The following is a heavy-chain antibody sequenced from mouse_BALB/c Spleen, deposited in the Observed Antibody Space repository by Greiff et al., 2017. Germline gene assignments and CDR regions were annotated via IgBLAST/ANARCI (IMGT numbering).Heavy chain of an antibody. CDR3: ADYGNYGAMDY. CDR1: GFNIKDTY. Sequence: EVHLVESGAELVKPGASVKLSCTASGFNIKDTYMHWVKQRPEQGLEWIGRIDPANGNTKYDPKFQGKATITADTSSNTAYLQLSSLTSEDTAVYYCADYGNYGAMDYWGQGTSVTVSS. V-gene: IGHV14-3*02. J-gene: IGHJ4*01. CDR2: IDPANGNT. D-gene: IGHD2-1*01.